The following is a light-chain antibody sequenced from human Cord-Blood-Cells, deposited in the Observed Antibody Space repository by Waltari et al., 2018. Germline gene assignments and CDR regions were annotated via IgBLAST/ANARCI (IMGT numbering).Light chain of an antibody. CDR2: AAS. J-gene: IGKJ4*01. V-gene: IGKV1-39*01. Sequence: DIQMTQSPSSLSASVGDRVTITCRASQSISSYLNWYQQKPGKAPKLLIYAASSLQSGVPSRFGGSGSGTDFTLTISSLQPEDFATYYCQQSYSTPRTFGGGTKVEIK. CDR1: QSISSY. CDR3: QQSYSTPRT.